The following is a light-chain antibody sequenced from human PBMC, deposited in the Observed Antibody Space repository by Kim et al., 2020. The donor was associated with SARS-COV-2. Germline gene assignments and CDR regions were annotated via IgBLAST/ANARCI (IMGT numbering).Light chain of an antibody. V-gene: IGKV1-9*01. CDR3: QQLNAYPYT. Sequence: SASVGDRVTMTCRASQGVRNYVAWYQQRAGKAPNLLIYAVSTLQSGVPSRFSGSGFGTEFTLTISSLQPEDSATYYCQQLNAYPYTFGQGTNLEI. CDR1: QGVRNY. CDR2: AVS. J-gene: IGKJ2*01.